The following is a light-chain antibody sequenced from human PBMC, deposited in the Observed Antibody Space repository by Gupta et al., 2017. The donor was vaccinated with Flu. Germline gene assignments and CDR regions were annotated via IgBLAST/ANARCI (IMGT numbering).Light chain of an antibody. Sequence: QAVVTQEPSLTVSPGGTVTLTCGSSTGAVTSDHYPSWFQQIPGQATMILIFDTNNRHAWTPALFSGSPLGANAVMIRSGAEPEEDEYYYCSLNNGRTLVFGGGTKLTVL. J-gene: IGLJ2*01. V-gene: IGLV7-46*01. CDR3: SLNNGRTLV. CDR2: DTN. CDR1: TGAVTSDHY.